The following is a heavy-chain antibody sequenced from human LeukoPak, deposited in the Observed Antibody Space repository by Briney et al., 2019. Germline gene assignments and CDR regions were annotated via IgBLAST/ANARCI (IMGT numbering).Heavy chain of an antibody. J-gene: IGHJ3*02. CDR2: IKQDGSDK. Sequence: GGSLRLSCAVSGFHFTTYWMTWVRQAPGKGLEWVANIKQDGSDKNYVDSVKGRFTISRDNAKKLLYLQMNSLRAEDTAVYYCARVLPDVLTGYSDNAFDIWGQGTMVTVSS. V-gene: IGHV3-7*03. CDR3: ARVLPDVLTGYSDNAFDI. D-gene: IGHD3-9*01. CDR1: GFHFTTYW.